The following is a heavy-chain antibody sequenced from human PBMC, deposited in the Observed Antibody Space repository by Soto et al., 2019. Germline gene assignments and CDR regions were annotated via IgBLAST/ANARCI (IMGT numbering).Heavy chain of an antibody. CDR2: ISYDGSNK. Sequence: QVQLVESGGGVVQPGRSLRLSCAASGFTFSSYAMHWVRQAPGKGLEWVAVISYDGSNKYYADSVKGRFTISRDNSKNTLYLQMNSLRAEDTAVYYCARAGATVVTDRFDYWGQGTLVTVSS. CDR3: ARAGATVVTDRFDY. V-gene: IGHV3-30-3*01. D-gene: IGHD4-17*01. CDR1: GFTFSSYA. J-gene: IGHJ4*02.